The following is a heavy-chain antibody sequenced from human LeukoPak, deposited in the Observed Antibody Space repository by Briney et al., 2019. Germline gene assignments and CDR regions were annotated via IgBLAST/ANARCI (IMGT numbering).Heavy chain of an antibody. Sequence: PSETLSLTCTVSGGSISSSSHYWAWIRQPPGKGLEWIGSIYYSGATYDNPSLQSRVTISVDTSKNQFSLKLSSVTAADTAVYYCTRRPLLDLFFDYWGQGTLVTVSS. CDR3: TRRPLLDLFFDY. CDR1: GGSISSSSHY. J-gene: IGHJ4*02. V-gene: IGHV4-39*01. CDR2: IYYSGAT. D-gene: IGHD2-21*02.